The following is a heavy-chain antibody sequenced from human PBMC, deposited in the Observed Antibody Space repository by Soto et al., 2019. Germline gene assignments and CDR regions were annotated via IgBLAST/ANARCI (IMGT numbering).Heavy chain of an antibody. CDR1: GFPFSTYA. D-gene: IGHD5-12*01. Sequence: EVQLLESGGGLVQPGGSLRLSCAASGFPFSTYAMSWVRQAPGKGLEWVSVISGSDQSTYYADSLNGRFIISRDNSKNTLYLQMDSLRVEDTAVYHCVKGGWLDEWGQGTLVTVSS. CDR3: VKGGWLDE. J-gene: IGHJ4*02. CDR2: ISGSDQST. V-gene: IGHV3-23*01.